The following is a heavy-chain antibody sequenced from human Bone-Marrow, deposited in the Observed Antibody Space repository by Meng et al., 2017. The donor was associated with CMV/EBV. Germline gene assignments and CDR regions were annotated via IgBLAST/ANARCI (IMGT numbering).Heavy chain of an antibody. Sequence: GESLKISCTASGFTFGDYAMSWVRQAPGKGLEWVGFIRSKAYGGTTEYAASVKGRFTISRDDSKSIAYLQMNSLKTEDTAVYYCTTDLPAALDAFDIWGQGTMVTVSS. J-gene: IGHJ3*02. CDR3: TTDLPAALDAFDI. CDR1: GFTFGDYA. D-gene: IGHD2-2*01. CDR2: IRSKAYGGTT. V-gene: IGHV3-49*04.